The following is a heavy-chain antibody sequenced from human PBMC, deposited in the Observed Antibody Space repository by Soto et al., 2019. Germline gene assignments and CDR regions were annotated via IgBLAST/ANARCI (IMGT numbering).Heavy chain of an antibody. Sequence: EVQLLESGGGLVQPGGSLRLSCAASGFTFSSYAMSWVRQAPGKGLEWVSAISGSGGSTYYADSVKGRFTISRDNSKNTLYLQMNSLRAEDTAVYYGAKGRLPFTHEAYGFDYWGQGTLVTVSS. J-gene: IGHJ4*02. CDR3: AKGRLPFTHEAYGFDY. V-gene: IGHV3-23*01. CDR2: ISGSGGST. CDR1: GFTFSSYA. D-gene: IGHD3-16*01.